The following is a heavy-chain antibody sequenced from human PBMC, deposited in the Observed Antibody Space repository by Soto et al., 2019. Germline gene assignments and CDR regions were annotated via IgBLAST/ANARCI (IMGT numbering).Heavy chain of an antibody. Sequence: EVQLLESGGGLVQPGGSLRLSCEASGFTFSSHAMSWVRQAPGKGLEWVSAISGSDAGTFDADSVRGRFTISRDNSKNTLYLHMISLRVEDTAIYYCTKDPCTRSSCYFDFWGQGSLVTVSS. V-gene: IGHV3-23*01. CDR3: TKDPCTRSSCYFDF. D-gene: IGHD2-2*01. CDR1: GFTFSSHA. CDR2: ISGSDAGT. J-gene: IGHJ4*02.